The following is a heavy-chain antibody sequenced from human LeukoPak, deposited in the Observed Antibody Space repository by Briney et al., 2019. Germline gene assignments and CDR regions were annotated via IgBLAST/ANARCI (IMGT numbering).Heavy chain of an antibody. V-gene: IGHV3-30*18. CDR2: ISYDGSNK. D-gene: IGHD6-13*01. J-gene: IGHJ6*02. CDR1: GFTFSSYG. CDR3: AKDQVGSSSYYYGMDV. Sequence: PGRSLRLSCAASGFTFSSYGMHWVRRAPGKGLEWVAVISYDGSNKYYADSVKGRFTISRDNSKNTLYLQMNSLRAEDTAVYYCAKDQVGSSSYYYGMDVWGQGTTATVSS.